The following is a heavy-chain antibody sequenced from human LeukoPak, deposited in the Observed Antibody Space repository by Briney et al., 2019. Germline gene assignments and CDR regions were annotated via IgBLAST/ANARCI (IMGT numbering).Heavy chain of an antibody. CDR1: GFTFSNYV. J-gene: IGHJ4*02. CDR2: ISGSGDTT. Sequence: GGSLRLSCAASGFTFSNYVMSWVRQAPGKGQEWVSGISGSGDTTYYADSVKGRFTISRDNSKNTLYLQMNSLRAEDTAVYYCARDYYDSSGFLPYFDYWGQGTLVTVSS. CDR3: ARDYYDSSGFLPYFDY. V-gene: IGHV3-23*01. D-gene: IGHD3-22*01.